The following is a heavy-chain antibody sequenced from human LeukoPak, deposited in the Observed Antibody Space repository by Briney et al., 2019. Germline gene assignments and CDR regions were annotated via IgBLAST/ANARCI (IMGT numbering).Heavy chain of an antibody. CDR2: INSDGSST. CDR1: GFTFSSYW. Sequence: GGSLRLSCAASGFTFSSYWMHWVRQAPGKGLVWVSRINSDGSSTSYADSVKGRFTISRDNAKNTLYLQMNSLRAEDTAVYYCARGGYYDSSGYYYVPDFDYWGQGTLVTVSS. CDR3: ARGGYYDSSGYYYVPDFDY. J-gene: IGHJ4*02. D-gene: IGHD3-22*01. V-gene: IGHV3-74*01.